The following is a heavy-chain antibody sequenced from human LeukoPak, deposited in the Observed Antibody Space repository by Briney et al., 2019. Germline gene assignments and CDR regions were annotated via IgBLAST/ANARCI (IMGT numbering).Heavy chain of an antibody. D-gene: IGHD2-2*01. CDR2: ISASGDNT. CDR1: AFTFSSYG. Sequence: PGGSLRLSCAASAFTFSSYGMGWVRQSPGKGLEWVSAISASGDNTYYADSVKGRFTISRDNSKNTLYLQMNSLSAEDTAIYYCAKFTREYCSSTSCPNWFNPWGQGTLVTVSS. CDR3: AKFTREYCSSTSCPNWFNP. J-gene: IGHJ5*02. V-gene: IGHV3-23*01.